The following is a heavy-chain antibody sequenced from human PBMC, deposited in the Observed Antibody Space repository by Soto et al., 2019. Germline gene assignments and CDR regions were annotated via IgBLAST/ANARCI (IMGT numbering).Heavy chain of an antibody. Sequence: QVQLVESGGGVVQPGRSLRLSCAASGFTFSSYGMHWVRQAPGKGLEWVAVIWYDGSNKYYADSVKGRFTISRDNSKNTLYRQMNSLRAEDTAVYYCERDDLSVVVAATGSFDYWGQGTLVTVSS. V-gene: IGHV3-33*01. D-gene: IGHD2-15*01. CDR3: ERDDLSVVVAATGSFDY. J-gene: IGHJ4*02. CDR2: IWYDGSNK. CDR1: GFTFSSYG.